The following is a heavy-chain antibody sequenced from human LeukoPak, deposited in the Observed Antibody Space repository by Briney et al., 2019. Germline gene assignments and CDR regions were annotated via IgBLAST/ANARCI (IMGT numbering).Heavy chain of an antibody. CDR1: GGSISSSSYD. V-gene: IGHV4-61*01. Sequence: PSETLSLTCTVSGGSISSSSYDWGWIRQPPGKGLEWIGYIYYSGSTNYNPSLKSRVTISVGTSKNQFSLKLNSVTAADTAVYYCARDSECNYGFDFWGQGTLVTVSS. D-gene: IGHD3-10*01. CDR3: ARDSECNYGFDF. J-gene: IGHJ4*02. CDR2: IYYSGST.